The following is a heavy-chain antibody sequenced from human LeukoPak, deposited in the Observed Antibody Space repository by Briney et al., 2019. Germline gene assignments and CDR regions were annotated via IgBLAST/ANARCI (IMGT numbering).Heavy chain of an antibody. D-gene: IGHD5-18*01. CDR1: GGSISSYY. CDR2: IYYTGAT. CDR3: ARAGYSYGTGYYFDY. J-gene: IGHJ4*02. Sequence: SSETLSLTCTVSGGSISSYYWSWIRLPPGKGLEWIGYIYYTGATYYNPSLKSRVTISLDTSKNQFSLKLSSVTAADAAVRYCARAGYSYGTGYYFDYWGQGALVTVSS. V-gene: IGHV4-59*01.